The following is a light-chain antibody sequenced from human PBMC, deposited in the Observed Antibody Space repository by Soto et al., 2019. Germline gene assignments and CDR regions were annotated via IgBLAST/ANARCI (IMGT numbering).Light chain of an antibody. CDR3: LQDYNYPWT. CDR2: AAS. V-gene: IGKV1-6*01. Sequence: AIQMTKYPSSLSASVGDRVTITCRASQGIRNDLGWYQQKPGKAPKLLIYAASTLQSGVPSRFSGSGSGTGFTLTISSLQPEDCATYYCLQDYNYPWTFGQGTKVDIK. J-gene: IGKJ1*01. CDR1: QGIRND.